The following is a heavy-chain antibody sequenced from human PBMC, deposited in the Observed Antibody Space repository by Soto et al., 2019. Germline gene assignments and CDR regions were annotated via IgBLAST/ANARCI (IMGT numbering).Heavy chain of an antibody. V-gene: IGHV3-21*06. CDR3: ARESEDLTSNFDY. CDR2: ISSTTTYI. J-gene: IGHJ4*02. CDR1: GFTFTRYS. Sequence: EVQLVESGGGLVKPGGSLRLSCAASGFTFTRYSMNWVRQAPGKGLEWVSSISSTTTYIYYGDSMKGRFTISRDNAKNSLYLEMNSLRAEYTAVYYCARESEDLTSNFDYWGQGTLVTVAS.